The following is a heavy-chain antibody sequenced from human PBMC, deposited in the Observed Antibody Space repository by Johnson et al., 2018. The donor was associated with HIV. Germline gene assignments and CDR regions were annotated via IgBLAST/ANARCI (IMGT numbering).Heavy chain of an antibody. J-gene: IGHJ3*02. CDR1: GFSFSSYG. CDR2: LKSDGTST. D-gene: IGHD2-15*01. V-gene: IGHV3-74*02. CDR3: ARAGIVFDI. Sequence: VQLVESGGGVVQPGRSLRLSCAASGFSFSSYGMHWVRQAPGKGLVWVSRLKSDGTSTNYADSVKGRFTISRDHAKDTLYLQLNSLTAEETAVYYCARAGIVFDIWGQGTMVTVSS.